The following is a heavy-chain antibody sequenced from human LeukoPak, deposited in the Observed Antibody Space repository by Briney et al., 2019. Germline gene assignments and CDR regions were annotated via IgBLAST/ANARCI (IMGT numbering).Heavy chain of an antibody. CDR3: ARDAQRGFDYSNSLEN. J-gene: IGHJ4*02. Sequence: PGGSLRFSCAAAGFTFNHYGMHWVRQAPGKGLEWVAVIWSDGTNQYYADSVKGRFTISRDDSGNTVYLQMNSLRPEDTGVYYCARDAQRGFDYSNSLENWGQGTPVTVST. V-gene: IGHV3-33*01. CDR1: GFTFNHYG. CDR2: IWSDGTNQ. D-gene: IGHD4-11*01.